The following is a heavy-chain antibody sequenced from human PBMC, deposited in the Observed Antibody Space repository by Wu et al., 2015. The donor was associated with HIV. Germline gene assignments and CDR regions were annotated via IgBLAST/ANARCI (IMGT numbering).Heavy chain of an antibody. CDR2: IIPLFGTA. Sequence: QVQLVQSGAEVKKPGSSVKVSCKASGGTFSSYAISWVRQAPGQGLEWMGGIIPLFGTAYSAQRFQDRLTVTTDDSTATAYMELSSLTSEDTAVYYCARNTDSVATSLYSLGVWGQGTTVTVSS. J-gene: IGHJ6*02. CDR3: ARNTDSVATSLYSLGV. CDR1: GGTFSSYA. V-gene: IGHV1-69*05. D-gene: IGHD5-12*01.